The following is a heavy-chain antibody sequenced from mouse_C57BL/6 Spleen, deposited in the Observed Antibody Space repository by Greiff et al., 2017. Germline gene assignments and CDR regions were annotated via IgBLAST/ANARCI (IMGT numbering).Heavy chain of an antibody. CDR2: IRNKANGYTT. V-gene: IGHV7-3*01. Sequence: EVKLVESGGGLVQPGGSLSLSCAASGFTFTDYYMSWVRQPPGQALEWLGFIRNKANGYTTEYSASVKGRFTISRDTSQSILHLHMNALRAEDSATYDSGRYTYYGSSHFDYWGQGTTLTVSS. CDR1: GFTFTDYY. CDR3: GRYTYYGSSHFDY. J-gene: IGHJ2*01. D-gene: IGHD1-1*01.